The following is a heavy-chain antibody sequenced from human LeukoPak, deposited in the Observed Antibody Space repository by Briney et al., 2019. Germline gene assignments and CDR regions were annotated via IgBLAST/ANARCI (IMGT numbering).Heavy chain of an antibody. J-gene: IGHJ4*02. CDR1: GGSISSYY. Sequence: SETLSLTCSVSGGSISSYYWSWIRQPPGKGLEWIGYIYYSGSTNYNPSLKSRVTISVDTSKNQFSLKLSSVTAADTAVYYCARGIAAAGNFDYWGQGTLVTVSS. CDR2: IYYSGST. V-gene: IGHV4-59*01. CDR3: ARGIAAAGNFDY. D-gene: IGHD6-13*01.